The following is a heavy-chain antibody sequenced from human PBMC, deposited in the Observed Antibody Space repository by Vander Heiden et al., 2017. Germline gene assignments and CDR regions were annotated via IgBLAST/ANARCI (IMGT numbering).Heavy chain of an antibody. CDR3: ARYCSSTSCYKFDS. J-gene: IGHJ4*02. CDR2: MDPKTGNR. D-gene: IGHD2-2*01. Sequence: QEQLVQSGAEAKKPGASVQVSCKASGYTLSNYEINWVRQAAVQGLEWVGWMDPKTGNRGYAQKYQGRVTMTTNTSITTAYMELSRLRSEDTAVYYCARYCSSTSCYKFDSWGQGTLVTVSS. V-gene: IGHV1-8*01. CDR1: GYTLSNYE.